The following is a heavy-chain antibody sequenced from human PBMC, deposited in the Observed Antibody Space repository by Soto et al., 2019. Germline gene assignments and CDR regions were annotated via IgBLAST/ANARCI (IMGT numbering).Heavy chain of an antibody. V-gene: IGHV1-18*01. CDR1: GDSFSSYG. D-gene: IGHD4-17*01. J-gene: IGHJ4*02. Sequence: ASVKVSCKASGDSFSSYGNSWVRQAPGQGLEWMGWISTYNGKTNSAQKIQGRVTMTTDRSTSTAYMELRSLRSDDTAVYYCTRRYGDPSSAAGFDYWGQGTLVTVSS. CDR2: ISTYNGKT. CDR3: TRRYGDPSSAAGFDY.